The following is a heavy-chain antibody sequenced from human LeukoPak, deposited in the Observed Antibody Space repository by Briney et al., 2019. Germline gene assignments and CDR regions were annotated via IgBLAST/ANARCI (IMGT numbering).Heavy chain of an antibody. CDR3: AKFWAGYSSGWVDY. J-gene: IGHJ4*02. CDR1: GFTFSNHA. Sequence: GGSLRLSCAASGFTFSNHAMHWVRQAPGKGLKWVAVISHDGSNTYYGDSVKGRFTISRDNSKNTLYLQMNSLIPEDTAVYYCAKFWAGYSSGWVDYWGQGTLVTVSS. V-gene: IGHV3-30-3*02. CDR2: ISHDGSNT. D-gene: IGHD6-19*01.